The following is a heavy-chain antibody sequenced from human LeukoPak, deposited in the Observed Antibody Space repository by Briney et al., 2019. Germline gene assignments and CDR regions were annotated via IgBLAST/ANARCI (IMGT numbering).Heavy chain of an antibody. CDR3: ARDSGFDYYGSGSYYIFDP. CDR2: ISGSGDGT. CDR1: GFTFSSYA. V-gene: IGHV3-23*01. D-gene: IGHD3-10*01. J-gene: IGHJ5*02. Sequence: GGSLRLSCAASGFTFSSYAMSWVRQAPGKGLEWVSGISGSGDGTYYADSVKGRFTISRDNSKNSLYLQMNSLRAEDTAVYYCARDSGFDYYGSGSYYIFDPWGQGTLVTVPS.